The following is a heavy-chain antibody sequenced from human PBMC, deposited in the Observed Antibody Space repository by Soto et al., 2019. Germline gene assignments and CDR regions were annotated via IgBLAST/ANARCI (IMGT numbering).Heavy chain of an antibody. V-gene: IGHV1-18*01. CDR1: GYTFTSYG. D-gene: IGHD1-26*01. CDR3: ARDAGSYQTLEVLFS. Sequence: ASVKVSCKASGYTFTSYGISWVRQAPGQGLEWMGWISAYNGNTNYAQKLQGRVTMTTDTSTSTAYMELRSLRSDDTAVYYCARDAGSYQTLEVLFSWGQGTLVTVS. CDR2: ISAYNGNT. J-gene: IGHJ4*02.